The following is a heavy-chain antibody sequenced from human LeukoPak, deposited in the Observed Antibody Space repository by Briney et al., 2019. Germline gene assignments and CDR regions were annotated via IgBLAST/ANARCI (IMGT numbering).Heavy chain of an antibody. CDR3: ARDHPGTVTNL. CDR2: IYSGGST. Sequence: PGGSLRLSCAASGFTVSSNYMSWVRQAPGKGLEWVSVIYSGGSTYYADSVKGRFTISRDNSKNTLYLQMNSLRAEDTAVYYCARDHPGTVTNLWGQGTLVTVSS. CDR1: GFTVSSNY. J-gene: IGHJ4*02. D-gene: IGHD4-4*01. V-gene: IGHV3-66*01.